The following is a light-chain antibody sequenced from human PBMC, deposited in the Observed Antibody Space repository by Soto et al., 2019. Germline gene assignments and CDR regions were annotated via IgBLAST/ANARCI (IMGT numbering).Light chain of an antibody. J-gene: IGLJ2*01. CDR3: QSYDITNQLV. V-gene: IGLV6-57*04. CDR2: EDN. CDR1: SGSIATNY. Sequence: NFMLTQPHSVSESPGKSVTVSCTRSSGSIATNYVQWYQQRPGSAPTTVIYEDNRRPSGVPDRFSGSIDSSSNSASLTISGLKTEDEADYYCQSYDITNQLVFGGGTKLTVL.